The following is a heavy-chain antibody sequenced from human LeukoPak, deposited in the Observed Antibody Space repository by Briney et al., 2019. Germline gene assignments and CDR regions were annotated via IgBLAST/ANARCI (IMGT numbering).Heavy chain of an antibody. V-gene: IGHV4-39*07. J-gene: IGHJ4*02. Sequence: SETLSLTCTVSGGSISSGDYYWSWIRQPPGKGLEWIGEINHSGSTNYNPSLKSRVTISVDTSKNQFSLKLSSVTAADTAVYYCARRRVYQLLSFGYWGQGTLVTVSS. CDR3: ARRRVYQLLSFGY. CDR1: GGSISSGDYY. D-gene: IGHD2-2*01. CDR2: INHSGST.